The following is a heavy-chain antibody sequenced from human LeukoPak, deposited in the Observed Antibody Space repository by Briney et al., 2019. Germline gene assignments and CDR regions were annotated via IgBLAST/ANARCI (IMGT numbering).Heavy chain of an antibody. J-gene: IGHJ4*02. V-gene: IGHV4-59*02. Sequence: PSETLSPTCTVSGGSVNGYYWNWIRQAPGKGLEWTGFIHYSGLTVYSPSLQSRVSMSVDTSRNQFSLDLSSVTAADTALYYCARDPPEDEWNSLDSWGQGILVTVSS. CDR2: IHYSGLT. CDR1: GGSVNGYY. D-gene: IGHD1-7*01. CDR3: ARDPPEDEWNSLDS.